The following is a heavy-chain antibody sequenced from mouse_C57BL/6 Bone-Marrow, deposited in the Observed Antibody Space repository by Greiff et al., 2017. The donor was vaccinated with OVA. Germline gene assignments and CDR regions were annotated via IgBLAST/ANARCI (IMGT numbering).Heavy chain of an antibody. V-gene: IGHV1-50*01. CDR1: GYTFTSYW. J-gene: IGHJ2*01. CDR2: IDPSDSYT. Sequence: VQLQQPGAELVKPGASVKLSCKASGYTFTSYWMQWVKQRPGQGLEWIGEIDPSDSYTNYNQKFKGKATLTVDTSSSTAYMQLSSLTSEDSAVYYCARRNPYYFYYWGQGTTLTVSS. CDR3: ARRNPYYFYY.